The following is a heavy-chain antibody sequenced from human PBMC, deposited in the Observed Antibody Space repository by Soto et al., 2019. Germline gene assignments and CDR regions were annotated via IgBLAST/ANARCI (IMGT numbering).Heavy chain of an antibody. CDR3: ARGRYCLTGRCFPNWFDS. Sequence: SETLSLTCTVSGGSVSSGSYFWSWIRQPPGKGLEWIGYIYKSATTYYNPSFESRVAISVDTSKSQFSLNVTSLTAADTAVYFCARGRYCLTGRCFPNWFDSWGQGALVTVSS. D-gene: IGHD7-27*01. CDR1: GGSVSSGSYF. J-gene: IGHJ5*01. V-gene: IGHV4-61*01. CDR2: IYKSATT.